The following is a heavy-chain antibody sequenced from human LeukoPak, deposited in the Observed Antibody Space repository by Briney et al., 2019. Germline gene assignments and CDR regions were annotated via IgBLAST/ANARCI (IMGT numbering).Heavy chain of an antibody. Sequence: SENLSLTCTVSGGSISSGGYYWSWIRQHPGKGLEWIGYIYYSGSTYYNPSLKSRVTISVDTSKNQFSLKLSSVTAADTAVYYCASGLKRGYSGYGPGIFFDYWGQGTLVTVSS. J-gene: IGHJ4*02. CDR2: IYYSGST. CDR3: ASGLKRGYSGYGPGIFFDY. V-gene: IGHV4-31*03. D-gene: IGHD5-12*01. CDR1: GGSISSGGYY.